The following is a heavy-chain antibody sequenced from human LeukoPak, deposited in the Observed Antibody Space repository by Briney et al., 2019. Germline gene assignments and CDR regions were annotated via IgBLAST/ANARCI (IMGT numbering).Heavy chain of an antibody. D-gene: IGHD6-19*01. V-gene: IGHV3-21*01. CDR2: ISSSSDYI. Sequence: AGGSLRLSCAAPGFTFSSYSMNWVRQAPGKGLEWVSSISSSSDYIYYADSVKGRFTISRDNAKNSLYLQMNSLRAEDTAVYYCAKEDSSGWSAGIWFDPWGQGTLVTVSS. J-gene: IGHJ5*02. CDR3: AKEDSSGWSAGIWFDP. CDR1: GFTFSSYS.